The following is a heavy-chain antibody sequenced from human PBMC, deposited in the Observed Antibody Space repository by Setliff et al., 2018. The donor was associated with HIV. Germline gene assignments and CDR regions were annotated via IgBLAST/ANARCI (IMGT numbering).Heavy chain of an antibody. CDR2: IYYDGRT. D-gene: IGHD2-15*01. J-gene: IGHJ4*02. Sequence: SETLSLTCTVSGGSIRTGAYYWGWIRQPPGKGLEWIGSIYYDGRTFYKPSLKSRVTMSVDTSKNQFSLKLSSVTAADTAIYYCARGVPLLPPNFWGQGTLVTVSS. CDR1: GGSIRTGAYY. CDR3: ARGVPLLPPNF. V-gene: IGHV4-39*07.